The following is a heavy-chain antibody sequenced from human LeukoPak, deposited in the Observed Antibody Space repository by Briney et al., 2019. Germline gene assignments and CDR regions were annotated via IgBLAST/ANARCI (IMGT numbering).Heavy chain of an antibody. D-gene: IGHD2-15*01. CDR3: ARDVVVVVAATLERYFDY. CDR1: GFTFSSSG. Sequence: GGSLRLSCAASGFTFSSSGMHWVRQAPGKGLEWVAFIRYDGSNKYYADSVKGRFTISRDNSKNTLYLQMNSLRAEDTAVYYCARDVVVVVAATLERYFDYWGQGTLVTVSS. V-gene: IGHV3-30*02. J-gene: IGHJ4*02. CDR2: IRYDGSNK.